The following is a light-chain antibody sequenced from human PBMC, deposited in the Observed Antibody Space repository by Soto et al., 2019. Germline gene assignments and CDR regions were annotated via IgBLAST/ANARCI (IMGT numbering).Light chain of an antibody. J-gene: IGLJ1*01. Sequence: QSALTQPPSASGSPGQSVTISCTGTSSDVGDYNYVSWYQQHPGKAPKLMIYEVNKRPSGVPDRFSGSKAGNTASLTVFGLQAEDEADYYCSSYAGSDVFVFGTGTKV. CDR1: SSDVGDYNY. CDR2: EVN. V-gene: IGLV2-8*01. CDR3: SSYAGSDVFV.